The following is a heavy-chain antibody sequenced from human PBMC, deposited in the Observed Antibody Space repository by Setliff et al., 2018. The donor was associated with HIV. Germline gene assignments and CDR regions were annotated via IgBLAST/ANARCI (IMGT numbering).Heavy chain of an antibody. Sequence: SETLSLTCTVSGGSVNDFYCNWIRQPPGKGPEWIGYIHSSGSTIYNPSLKSRITIALDTSKEQFSLELSSATAADTAVYYCATLDHSGGNFLAYWGQGSLVTVSS. CDR2: IHSSGST. D-gene: IGHD2-21*02. CDR3: ATLDHSGGNFLAY. V-gene: IGHV4-4*09. CDR1: GGSVNDFY. J-gene: IGHJ4*02.